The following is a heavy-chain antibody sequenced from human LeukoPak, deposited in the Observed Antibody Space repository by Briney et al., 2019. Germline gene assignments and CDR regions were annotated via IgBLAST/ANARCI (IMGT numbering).Heavy chain of an antibody. J-gene: IGHJ4*02. CDR1: GFTFSSYS. V-gene: IGHV3-48*01. Sequence: GGSLRLSCAASGFTFSSYSMNWVRQAPGKGLEWVSYISSSSSTIYYADSVKGRFTISRDNAKNSLYLQMNSLRAEDTAVYYCARGVPRNYDILTGYSGNYYWGQGTLVTVSS. CDR3: ARGVPRNYDILTGYSGNYY. CDR2: ISSSSSTI. D-gene: IGHD3-9*01.